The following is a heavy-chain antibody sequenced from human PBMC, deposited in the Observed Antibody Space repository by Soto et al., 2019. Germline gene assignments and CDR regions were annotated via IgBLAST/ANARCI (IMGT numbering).Heavy chain of an antibody. CDR2: ISSNGGST. D-gene: IGHD3-3*01. Sequence: GGSLRLSCAASGFTFSSYAMHWVRQAPGKGLEYVSAISSNGGSTYYANSVKGRFTISRDNSKNTLYLQMGSLRAEDMAVYYCARDFLEWLFFPGSPNYYYSYMDAWGKGTTVTVSS. V-gene: IGHV3-64*01. CDR3: ARDFLEWLFFPGSPNYYYSYMDA. J-gene: IGHJ6*03. CDR1: GFTFSSYA.